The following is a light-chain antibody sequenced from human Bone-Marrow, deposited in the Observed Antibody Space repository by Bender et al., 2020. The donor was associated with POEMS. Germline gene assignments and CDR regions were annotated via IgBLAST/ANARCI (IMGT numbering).Light chain of an antibody. CDR1: DLGGKY. CDR2: QDD. Sequence: SYELTQAPSVSVSPGQTATIACSGYDLGGKYISWYQQKPGQSPILVMFQDDMRPSGNPERFSGSNSGSTATLTISETQAMDEADYYCQASGNHAVLFGGGTKLTVL. J-gene: IGLJ2*01. CDR3: QASGNHAVL. V-gene: IGLV3-1*01.